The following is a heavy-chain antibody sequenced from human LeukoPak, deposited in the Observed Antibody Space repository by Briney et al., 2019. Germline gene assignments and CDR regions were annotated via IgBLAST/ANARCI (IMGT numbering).Heavy chain of an antibody. CDR3: ARTYDFGRGPPGDAFDN. CDR2: IDARSGIT. J-gene: IGHJ3*02. D-gene: IGHD3-3*01. CDR1: GFTFTIFG. Sequence: GGSLRLSCAASGFTFTIFGLNWGRQAPGRVPEWVSYIDARSGITYYADSVQGRFTISRDNAQESVFLQMNSLRADDTAVYYCARTYDFGRGPPGDAFDNWGPGTLVTVSS. V-gene: IGHV3-48*01.